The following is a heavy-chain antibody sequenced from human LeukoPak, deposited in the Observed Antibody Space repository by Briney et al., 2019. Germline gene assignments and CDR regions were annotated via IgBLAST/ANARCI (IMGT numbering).Heavy chain of an antibody. CDR2: ISYDGSNK. J-gene: IGHJ4*02. CDR1: GFTFSSYA. V-gene: IGHV3-30-3*01. D-gene: IGHD3-22*01. CDR3: ARGLYYYDSSGYIG. Sequence: GGSLRLSCAASGFTFSSYAMHWVCQAPGKGLEWVAVISYDGSNKYYADSVKGRFTISRDNSKNTLYLQMNSLRAEDTAVYYCARGLYYYDSSGYIGWGQGTLVTVSS.